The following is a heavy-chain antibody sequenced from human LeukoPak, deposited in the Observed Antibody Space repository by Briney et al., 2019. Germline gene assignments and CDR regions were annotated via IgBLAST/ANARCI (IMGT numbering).Heavy chain of an antibody. CDR2: IYHSGST. Sequence: SETLSLTCTVSGYSISSGYYWGWIRQPPGKGLEWIGSIYHSGSTYYNPSLKSRVTISVDTSKNQFSLKLSSVTAADTAVYYCARLSSFDYWGQGTLVTVSS. CDR3: ARLSSFDY. J-gene: IGHJ4*02. D-gene: IGHD2/OR15-2a*01. V-gene: IGHV4-38-2*02. CDR1: GYSISSGYY.